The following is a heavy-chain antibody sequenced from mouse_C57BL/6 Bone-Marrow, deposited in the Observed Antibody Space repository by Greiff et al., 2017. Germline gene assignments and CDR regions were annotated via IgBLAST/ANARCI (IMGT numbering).Heavy chain of an antibody. J-gene: IGHJ4*01. D-gene: IGHD2-4*01. V-gene: IGHV2-9-1*01. Sequence: VMLVESGPGLVAPSQSLSITCTVSGFSLTSYAISWVRQPPGKGLEWLGVIWTGGGTNYNSALKSRLSISKDNSKSQVFLKMNSLQTDDTARYYCAKIYYDYDGAMDYWGQGTSVTVSS. CDR2: IWTGGGT. CDR3: AKIYYDYDGAMDY. CDR1: GFSLTSYA.